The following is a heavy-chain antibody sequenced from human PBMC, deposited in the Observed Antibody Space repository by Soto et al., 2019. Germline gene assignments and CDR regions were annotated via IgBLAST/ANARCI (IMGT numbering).Heavy chain of an antibody. CDR1: GYTFTSYG. D-gene: IGHD3-10*01. CDR3: AGGQTLWFGDSSRFYFDY. J-gene: IGHJ4*02. V-gene: IGHV1-18*01. CDR2: ISAYNGNT. Sequence: GASVKVSCKASGYTFTSYGISWVRQAPGQGLEWMGWISAYNGNTNYAQKLQGRVTMTTDTSTSTAYMELRSLRSDDTAVYYCAGGQTLWFGDSSRFYFDYGGKETLVTVS.